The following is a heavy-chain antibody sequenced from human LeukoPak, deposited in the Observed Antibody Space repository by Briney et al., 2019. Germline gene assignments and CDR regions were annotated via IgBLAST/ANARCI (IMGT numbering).Heavy chain of an antibody. CDR1: GYTFTDYY. V-gene: IGHV1-2*02. D-gene: IGHD6-19*01. J-gene: IGHJ3*02. CDR2: INPNSGGT. CDR3: ARAHSSGWYREAFDI. Sequence: ASVKVSCKASGYTFTDYYMHWVRQAPGQGLEWMGWINPNSGGTNYAQKFQGRVTMTRDTSISTAYMELSSLRSDDTAVYYCARAHSSGWYREAFDIWGQGTMVTVSS.